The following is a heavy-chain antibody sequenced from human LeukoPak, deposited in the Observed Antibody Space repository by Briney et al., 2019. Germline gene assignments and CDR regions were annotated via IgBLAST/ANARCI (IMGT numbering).Heavy chain of an antibody. CDR1: GGSISSYY. J-gene: IGHJ4*02. CDR2: IYYSGST. D-gene: IGHD1-26*01. Sequence: SETLSLTCTVSGGSISSYYWTWIRQPPGKGLEWIGSIYYSGSTYYNPSLKSRVTISVDTSKNQFSLKLSSVTAADTAVYYCAVGDTEGDYWGQGTLVTVSS. V-gene: IGHV4-39*07. CDR3: AVGDTEGDY.